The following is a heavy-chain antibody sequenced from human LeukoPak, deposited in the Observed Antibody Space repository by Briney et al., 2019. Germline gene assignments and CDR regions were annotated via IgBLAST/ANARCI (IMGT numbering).Heavy chain of an antibody. CDR1: GYTFTSYG. J-gene: IGHJ5*02. Sequence: VASVKVSCKASGYTFTSYGISWVRQAPGQGLEWMGWISAYNGNTNYAQKPQGRVTMTTDTSMSTAYMELRSLRSDDTAVYYCARDFRRYCSSTSCGGWFDPWGQGTLVTVSS. D-gene: IGHD2-2*01. CDR3: ARDFRRYCSSTSCGGWFDP. CDR2: ISAYNGNT. V-gene: IGHV1-18*04.